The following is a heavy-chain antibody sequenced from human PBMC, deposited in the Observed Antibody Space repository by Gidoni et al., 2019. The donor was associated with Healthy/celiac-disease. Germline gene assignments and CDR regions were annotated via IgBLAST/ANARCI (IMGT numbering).Heavy chain of an antibody. CDR1: GFTFSSYA. CDR3: ARGAVVVPAAIRRRVDAFDI. J-gene: IGHJ3*02. V-gene: IGHV3-30-3*01. CDR2: ISYDGSNK. Sequence: QVQLVESGGGVVQPGRSLRLSCAASGFTFSSYAMHWVRQAPGKGLEWVAVISYDGSNKYYADSVKGRFTISRDNSKNTLYLQMNSLRAEDTAVYYCARGAVVVPAAIRRRVDAFDIWGQGTMVTVSS. D-gene: IGHD2-2*01.